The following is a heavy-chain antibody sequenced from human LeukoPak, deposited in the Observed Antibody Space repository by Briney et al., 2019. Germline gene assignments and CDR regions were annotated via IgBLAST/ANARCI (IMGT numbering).Heavy chain of an antibody. V-gene: IGHV1-8*01. CDR1: GYTFTSYD. Sequence: ASVKVSCKASGYTFTSYDINWVRQATGQGLEWMGWMNPNSGNTGYAQKFQGRVTMTRNTSISTAYMELSGLRSEDTAVYYCARGSTMVRGVIVLDPWGQGTLVTVSS. J-gene: IGHJ5*02. CDR2: MNPNSGNT. CDR3: ARGSTMVRGVIVLDP. D-gene: IGHD3-10*01.